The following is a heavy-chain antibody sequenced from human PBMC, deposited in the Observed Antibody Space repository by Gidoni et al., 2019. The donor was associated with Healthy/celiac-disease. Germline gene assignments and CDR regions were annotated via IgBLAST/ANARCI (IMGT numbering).Heavy chain of an antibody. CDR1: GFPFVNAW. J-gene: IGHJ2*01. Sequence: EVQLVESGGGLVKPGGSLRRSCAGSGFPFVNAWMHWVRQAPGKGLEWVGRIKSKTDGGTTDYAAPVKGRFTISRDDSKNTLYLQMNSLKTEDTAVYYCTTDRGVLKVVTRDRYFDLWGRGTLVTVSS. CDR3: TTDRGVLKVVTRDRYFDL. V-gene: IGHV3-15*01. D-gene: IGHD2-21*02. CDR2: IKSKTDGGTT.